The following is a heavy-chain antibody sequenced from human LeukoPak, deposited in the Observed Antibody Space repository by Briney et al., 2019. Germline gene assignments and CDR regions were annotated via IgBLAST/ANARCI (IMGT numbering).Heavy chain of an antibody. Sequence: GGSLRLSCAASGFTFSSYAMHWVRQAPGKGLEWVAVISYDGSNKYYADSVKGRFTISRDNSKNTLYLQMNSLRAEDTAVYYCARDLGGDYYYYYGMDVWGQGTTVTVSS. CDR3: ARDLGGDYYYYYGMDV. CDR1: GFTFSSYA. D-gene: IGHD3-16*01. J-gene: IGHJ6*02. V-gene: IGHV3-30-3*01. CDR2: ISYDGSNK.